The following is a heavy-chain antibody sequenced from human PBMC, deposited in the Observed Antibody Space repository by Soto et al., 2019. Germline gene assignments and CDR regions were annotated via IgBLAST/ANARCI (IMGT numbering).Heavy chain of an antibody. CDR3: AKDPPGSGPDFDS. Sequence: EVQMLESGGGLAQPGGSLRLSCTASGLTFSNYALNWVCHAPGKGLGWVARFDGSGDRTYYAESVKGRFTISRDSSKNTLFLQMNSLRVEDTAVYYCAKDPPGSGPDFDSSGQGTLVTVSS. V-gene: IGHV3-23*01. J-gene: IGHJ4*02. D-gene: IGHD3-10*01. CDR2: FDGSGDRT. CDR1: GLTFSNYA.